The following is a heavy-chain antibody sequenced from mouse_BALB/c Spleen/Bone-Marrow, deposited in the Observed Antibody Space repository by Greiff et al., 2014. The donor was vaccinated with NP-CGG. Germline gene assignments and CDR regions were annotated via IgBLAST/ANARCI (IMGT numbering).Heavy chain of an antibody. J-gene: IGHJ3*01. CDR3: ARELGLRLAY. CDR2: TLPGSGST. V-gene: IGHV1-9*01. CDR1: GYTFSSYW. D-gene: IGHD3-1*01. Sequence: VQRVESGAELMKPGASVKISCKTSGYTFSSYWIEWVKQRPGHGLEWIGETLPGSGSTNSNEKFKGKATFTADTSSNTAYMQLSSLTSEDSAVYYCARELGLRLAYWGQGTLVTVSA.